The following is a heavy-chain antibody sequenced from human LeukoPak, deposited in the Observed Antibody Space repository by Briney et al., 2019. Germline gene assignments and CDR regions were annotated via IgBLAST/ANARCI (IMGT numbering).Heavy chain of an antibody. CDR1: GGSFSGYY. CDR3: TKELWRGGDVGDY. Sequence: PSETLSLTCAVYGGSFSGYYWSWVRQAPGKGLEWVSAISGSGGSTYYADSVKGRFTISRDNSKNTLYLQMNSLRAEDTAVYYCTKELWRGGDVGDYWGQGTLVTVSS. V-gene: IGHV3-23*01. D-gene: IGHD2-21*02. J-gene: IGHJ4*02. CDR2: ISGSGGST.